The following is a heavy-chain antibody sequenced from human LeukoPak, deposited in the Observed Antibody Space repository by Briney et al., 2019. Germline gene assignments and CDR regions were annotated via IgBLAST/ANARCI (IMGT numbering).Heavy chain of an antibody. CDR3: ARAWGRWLAIDP. D-gene: IGHD6-19*01. J-gene: IGHJ5*02. CDR1: GLTVSSTY. Sequence: PGGSLRLSCAASGLTVSSTYMSWVRQTPGKGLEWVSVIYSGGSTSYADSVKGRFTISRDNSNNTLYLQMNGLRTEDTAMYYCARAWGRWLAIDPWGQGTLVTVSS. V-gene: IGHV3-53*01. CDR2: IYSGGST.